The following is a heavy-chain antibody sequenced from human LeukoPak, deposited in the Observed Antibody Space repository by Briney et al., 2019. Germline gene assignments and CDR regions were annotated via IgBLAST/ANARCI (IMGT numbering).Heavy chain of an antibody. CDR3: ARIGPHYFVY. CDR1: GFSFSSYG. Sequence: GGSLRLSCAASGFSFSSYGMSWVRQAPGKGLEWVANIKQDGFEKDYVDSVKGRFTVSRDNAKKSLYLQMNSLRAEDTAVYYCARIGPHYFVYWGQGTLVSVSS. J-gene: IGHJ4*02. CDR2: IKQDGFEK. V-gene: IGHV3-7*04. D-gene: IGHD3-16*01.